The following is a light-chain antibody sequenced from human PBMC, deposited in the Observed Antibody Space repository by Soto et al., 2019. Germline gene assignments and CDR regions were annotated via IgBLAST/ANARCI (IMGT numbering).Light chain of an antibody. CDR3: SSYTTISTYV. V-gene: IGLV2-14*01. CDR1: SRDVGGYNY. CDR2: DVR. Sequence: QSALTQPASVSGSPGQSITISCTATSRDVGGYNYVSWYQQHPGKAPKLMIYDVRNRPSGVSNRFSGSKSVNTASLTISGLQAEDGADYYCSSYTTISTYVFGTGTKVT. J-gene: IGLJ1*01.